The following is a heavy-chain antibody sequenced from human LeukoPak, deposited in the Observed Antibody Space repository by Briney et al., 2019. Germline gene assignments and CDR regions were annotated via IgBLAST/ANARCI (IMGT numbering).Heavy chain of an antibody. CDR1: GGSISSGDYY. CDR3: ARVCTSTSCFGTFGY. J-gene: IGHJ4*02. V-gene: IGHV4-30-4*01. Sequence: SQTLSLTCTVSGGSISSGDYYWSWIRQPPGKGLEWIGYNYYSGSTYYNPSLKSRVTISVDTSKNQFSLKLTSVTAADTAVYYCARVCTSTSCFGTFGYWGQGTLVTVSS. D-gene: IGHD2-2*01. CDR2: NYYSGST.